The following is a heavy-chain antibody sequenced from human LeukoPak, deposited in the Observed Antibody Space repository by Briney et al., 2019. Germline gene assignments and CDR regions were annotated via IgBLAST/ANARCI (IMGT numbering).Heavy chain of an antibody. J-gene: IGHJ4*02. CDR3: ARGGSSSRPDY. CDR1: GFTFSSYA. V-gene: IGHV3-30-3*01. D-gene: IGHD6-6*01. CDR2: ISYDGSNK. Sequence: PGRSLRLSCAASGFTFSSYAMHWVRQAPGKGLEWVAVISYDGSNKYYADSVKGRFTISRDNSKNTLYLQMNSLRAEDTAVYYCARGGSSSRPDYWGQGTLVTVSS.